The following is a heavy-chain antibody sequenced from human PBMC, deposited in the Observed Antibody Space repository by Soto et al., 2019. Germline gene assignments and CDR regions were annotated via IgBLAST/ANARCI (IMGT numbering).Heavy chain of an antibody. CDR3: AKDIRFSEEGYSYGYEY. D-gene: IGHD5-18*01. CDR1: GFTFSSYA. V-gene: IGHV3-23*01. J-gene: IGHJ4*02. Sequence: GGSLRLSCAASGFTFSSYAMSWVRQAPGKGLEWVSAISGSGGSTYYADSVKGRFTISRDNSKNTLYLQMNSLRAEDTAVYYCAKDIRFSEEGYSYGYEYWGQGTLVTVSS. CDR2: ISGSGGST.